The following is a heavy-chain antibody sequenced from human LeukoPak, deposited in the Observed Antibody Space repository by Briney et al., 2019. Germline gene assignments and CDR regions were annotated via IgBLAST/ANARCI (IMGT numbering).Heavy chain of an antibody. CDR2: ISSSSSYI. Sequence: GGSLRLSCAASGFTFSSYAMSWVRQAPGKGLEWVSSISSSSSYIYYADSVKGRFTISRDNAKNSLYLQMNSLRAEDTAVYYCARGVRQQLVLDYWGQGTLVTVSS. CDR1: GFTFSSYA. J-gene: IGHJ4*02. CDR3: ARGVRQQLVLDY. V-gene: IGHV3-21*01. D-gene: IGHD6-13*01.